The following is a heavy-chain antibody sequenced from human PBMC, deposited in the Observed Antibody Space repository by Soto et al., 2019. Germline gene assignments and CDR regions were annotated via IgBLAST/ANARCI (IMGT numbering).Heavy chain of an antibody. CDR2: ISYDGDHK. CDR1: GFSFSTYA. CDR3: ATVFDL. Sequence: GGSLRLSCAASGFSFSTYAMHWVRQTPGKGLEWVSVISYDGDHKYYTDSVKGRFTISTDNAKNTVYLLMNGLRAEDTAIYYCATVFDLWGQGTLVTVSS. V-gene: IGHV3-30-3*01. J-gene: IGHJ5*02. D-gene: IGHD4-17*01.